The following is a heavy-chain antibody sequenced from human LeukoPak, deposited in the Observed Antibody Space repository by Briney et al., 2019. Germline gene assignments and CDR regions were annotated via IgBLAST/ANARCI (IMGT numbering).Heavy chain of an antibody. CDR3: ARASTIYGGTYYFDY. D-gene: IGHD4-23*01. J-gene: IGHJ4*02. CDR1: GYTITSYG. CDR2: IIPIFGTA. Sequence: ASVKVSCKASGYTITSYGISWVRQAPGQGLEWMGGIIPIFGTANYAQKFQGRVTITADESTSTAYMELSSLRSEDTAVYYCARASTIYGGTYYFDYWGQGTLVTVSS. V-gene: IGHV1-69*13.